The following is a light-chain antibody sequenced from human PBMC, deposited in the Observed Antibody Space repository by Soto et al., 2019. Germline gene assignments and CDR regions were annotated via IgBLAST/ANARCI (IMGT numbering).Light chain of an antibody. CDR3: ATWHDSLNVVL. CDR2: YHN. J-gene: IGLJ2*01. Sequence: QSVLTQPPSASGTPGQRVTISCSGSSSNIGSNTVSWYQHLPGTAPKLLIYYHNQRPSGVPDRFSGSKSGTSASLAISGLQSEDEANYYCATWHDSLNVVLFGGGIKLTVL. V-gene: IGLV1-44*01. CDR1: SSNIGSNT.